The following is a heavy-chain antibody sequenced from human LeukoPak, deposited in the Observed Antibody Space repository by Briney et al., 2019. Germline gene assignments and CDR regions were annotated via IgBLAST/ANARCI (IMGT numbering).Heavy chain of an antibody. CDR1: GYTFTSYD. V-gene: IGHV1-8*01. CDR3: ARVTNLRPRVNYDFWSGLFAGKTLDWYFDL. CDR2: MNPNSGNT. J-gene: IGHJ2*01. Sequence: ASVKVSCKASGYTFTSYDINWVRQATGQGLEWMGWMNPNSGNTGYAQKFQGRVTMTRNTSISTAYMELSSLRSEDTAVYYCARVTNLRPRVNYDFWSGLFAGKTLDWYFDLWGRGTLVTVSS. D-gene: IGHD3-3*01.